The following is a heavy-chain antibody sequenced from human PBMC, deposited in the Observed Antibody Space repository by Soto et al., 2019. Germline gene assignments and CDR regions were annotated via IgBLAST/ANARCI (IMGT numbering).Heavy chain of an antibody. D-gene: IGHD2-15*01. CDR2: IYYSGST. CDR1: GGSISSGGYY. J-gene: IGHJ5*02. V-gene: IGHV4-31*03. CDR3: ARSKVAFNWFDP. Sequence: PSETLSLTCTVSGGSISSGGYYWSWIRQHPGKGLEWIGYIYYSGSTYYNPSLKSRVTISVDTSKNQFSLKLSSVTAADTAVYYCARSKVAFNWFDPWGQGTLLTVSS.